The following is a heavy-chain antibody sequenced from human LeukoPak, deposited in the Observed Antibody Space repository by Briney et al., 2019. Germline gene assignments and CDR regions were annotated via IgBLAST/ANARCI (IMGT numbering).Heavy chain of an antibody. V-gene: IGHV3-30*18. CDR2: ISYDGSNK. CDR3: AKSGPIVVVPATYYYYYGMDV. CDR1: GFTFSSYW. D-gene: IGHD2-2*01. Sequence: GGSLRLSCAASGFTFSSYWMSWVRQAPGKGLEWVAVISYDGSNKYYADSVKGRFTISRDNSKNTLYLQMNSLRAEDTAVYYCAKSGPIVVVPATYYYYYGMDVWGQGTTVTVSS. J-gene: IGHJ6*02.